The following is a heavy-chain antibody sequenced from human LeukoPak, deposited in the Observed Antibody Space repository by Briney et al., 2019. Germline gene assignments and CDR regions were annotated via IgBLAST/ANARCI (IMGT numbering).Heavy chain of an antibody. Sequence: SETLSLTCAVYGGSFSGYYWSWICQPPGKGLEWIGEINHSGSTNYNPSLKSRVTISVDTSKNQFSLKLSSVTAADTAVYYCARTHCSSTSCYSDDWGQGTLVTVSS. CDR3: ARTHCSSTSCYSDD. CDR2: INHSGST. CDR1: GGSFSGYY. D-gene: IGHD2-2*01. V-gene: IGHV4-34*01. J-gene: IGHJ4*02.